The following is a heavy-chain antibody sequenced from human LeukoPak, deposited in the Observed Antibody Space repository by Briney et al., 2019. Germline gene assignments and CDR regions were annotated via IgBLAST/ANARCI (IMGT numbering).Heavy chain of an antibody. CDR2: IYTSGST. CDR3: ARSSSGSAFDI. Sequence: PSETLSLTCTVSGGSISSYYWSWIRQPAGQGLERIGRIYTSGSTNYNPSLKSQVTMSVDTSKNQFSLKLSSVTAADTAVYYCARSSSGSAFDIWGQGTMVTVSS. CDR1: GGSISSYY. J-gene: IGHJ3*02. D-gene: IGHD6-19*01. V-gene: IGHV4-4*07.